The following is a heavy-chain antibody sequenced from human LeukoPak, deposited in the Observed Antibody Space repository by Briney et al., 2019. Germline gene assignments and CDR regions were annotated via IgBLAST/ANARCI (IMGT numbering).Heavy chain of an antibody. Sequence: ASVKVSCKASGYTFTSYDINWVRQATGQGLEWMGWMNPNSGNTGYAQKFQGRVTITRNTSISTAYMELSSLRSEDTAVYYCARDYYDSSGYYWDYYYYMDVWGKGTTVTISS. J-gene: IGHJ6*03. V-gene: IGHV1-8*03. CDR1: GYTFTSYD. D-gene: IGHD3-22*01. CDR3: ARDYYDSSGYYWDYYYYMDV. CDR2: MNPNSGNT.